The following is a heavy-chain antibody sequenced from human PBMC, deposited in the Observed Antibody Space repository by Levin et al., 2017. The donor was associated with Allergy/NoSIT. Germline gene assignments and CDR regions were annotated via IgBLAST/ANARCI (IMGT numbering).Heavy chain of an antibody. CDR2: ISSSGSTK. Sequence: SCAASGFTFSDDYMSWIRQTPGQGLEWLAYISSSGSTKYYADSVKGRFTISRDNAKNSLYLQMNSLRAEDTAVYYCARDPSPVAATNYFDPWGQGTLVTVSS. J-gene: IGHJ5*02. D-gene: IGHD6-13*01. CDR3: ARDPSPVAATNYFDP. CDR1: GFTFSDDY. V-gene: IGHV3-11*01.